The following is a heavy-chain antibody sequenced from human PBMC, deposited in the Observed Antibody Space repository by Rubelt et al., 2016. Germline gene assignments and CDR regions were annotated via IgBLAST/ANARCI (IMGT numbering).Heavy chain of an antibody. J-gene: IGHJ4*02. Sequence: QLQLQESGPGLVKPSETLSLTCTVSGGSISSSSYYWGWIRQPPGKGLEWIGSIYYSGSTYYNPSLKGRVTISVDTSKNQFSLKLSSVTAADTAVYYCARESLITMVRGVIDYWGQGTLVTVSS. CDR2: IYYSGST. CDR1: GGSISSSSYY. V-gene: IGHV4-39*07. D-gene: IGHD3-10*01. CDR3: ARESLITMVRGVIDY.